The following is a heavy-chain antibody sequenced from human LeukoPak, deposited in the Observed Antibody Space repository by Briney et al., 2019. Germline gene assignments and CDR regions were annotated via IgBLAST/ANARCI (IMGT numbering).Heavy chain of an antibody. CDR1: GFTFSSYA. V-gene: IGHV3-30*04. J-gene: IGHJ4*02. Sequence: GGSLRLSCAASGFTFSSYAMHWVRQAPGKGLEWVAVISYDGSNKYYADSVKGRFTISRDNSKNTLYLQINSLRAEDTALYYCAKDHLPGIVVADRDYWGQGTLVTVSS. D-gene: IGHD6-19*01. CDR3: AKDHLPGIVVADRDY. CDR2: ISYDGSNK.